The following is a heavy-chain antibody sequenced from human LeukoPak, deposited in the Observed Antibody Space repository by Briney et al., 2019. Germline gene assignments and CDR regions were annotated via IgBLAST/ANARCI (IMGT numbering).Heavy chain of an antibody. CDR2: IYDSGST. V-gene: IGHV4-59*01. Sequence: SETLSLTCTVSGGSISTYYWSWIRQPPGKGLEWIGNIYDSGSTNYTPSLKSRVTISVDTSKNQFSLKLSSVTAADTAVYYYARGGSGSYLTFYYYYMDVWGKGTTVTVSS. CDR1: GGSISTYY. CDR3: ARGGSGSYLTFYYYYMDV. D-gene: IGHD1-26*01. J-gene: IGHJ6*03.